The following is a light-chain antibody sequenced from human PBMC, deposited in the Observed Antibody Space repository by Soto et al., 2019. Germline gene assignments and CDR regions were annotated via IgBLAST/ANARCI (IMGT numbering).Light chain of an antibody. V-gene: IGKV3-20*01. Sequence: EVVLTQSPGTLSVSPGETATLSCRASQSVSDNHLAWYQKRPGQAPRLVIHGASSRATGIPDRFSGRGSGKDFALTIRRMELEASAVYSCQHYRGAVWTLAQGTKV. CDR1: QSVSDNH. J-gene: IGKJ1*01. CDR2: GAS. CDR3: QHYRGAVWT.